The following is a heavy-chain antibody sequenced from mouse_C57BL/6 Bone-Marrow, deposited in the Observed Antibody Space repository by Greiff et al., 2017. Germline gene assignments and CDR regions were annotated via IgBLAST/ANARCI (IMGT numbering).Heavy chain of an antibody. CDR1: GYTFTSYW. CDR3: AREGGYDVGAWFAY. D-gene: IGHD2-2*01. Sequence: QVQLQQPGTELVKPGASVKLSCKASGYTFTSYWMHWVKPRPGQGLEWIGNINPSNGGTNYNEKFKSKATLTVDKSSSTAYMQLSSLTSEDSAVYYCAREGGYDVGAWFAYWGQGTLVTVSA. CDR2: INPSNGGT. V-gene: IGHV1-53*01. J-gene: IGHJ3*01.